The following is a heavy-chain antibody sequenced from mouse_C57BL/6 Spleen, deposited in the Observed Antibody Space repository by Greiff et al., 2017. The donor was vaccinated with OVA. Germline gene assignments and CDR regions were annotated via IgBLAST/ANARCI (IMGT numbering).Heavy chain of an antibody. CDR2: IYPGDGDT. Sequence: QVQLQQSGPELVKPGASVKISCKASGYAFSSSWMNWVKQRPGKGLEWIGRIYPGDGDTNYNGKFKGKATLTADKSSSTAYMQLSSLTSEDSAVYFCAREGTITTVMDYWGQGTSVTVSS. J-gene: IGHJ4*01. CDR3: AREGTITTVMDY. D-gene: IGHD1-1*01. V-gene: IGHV1-82*01. CDR1: GYAFSSSW.